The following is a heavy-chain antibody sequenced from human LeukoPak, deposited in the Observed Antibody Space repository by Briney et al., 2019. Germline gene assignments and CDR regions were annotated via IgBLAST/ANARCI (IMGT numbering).Heavy chain of an antibody. CDR1: GGSISSGSYY. CDR3: ARDGIQLWLYYFDY. V-gene: IGHV4-61*09. Sequence: SETLSLTCTVSGGSISSGSYYWSWIRQPAGKGLEWIGHIYTTGNTNYNPSLKSRVTISVDTSKNQFSLKLSSVTAADTAVYYCARDGIQLWLYYFDYWGQGTLVTVSS. D-gene: IGHD5-18*01. CDR2: IYTTGNT. J-gene: IGHJ4*02.